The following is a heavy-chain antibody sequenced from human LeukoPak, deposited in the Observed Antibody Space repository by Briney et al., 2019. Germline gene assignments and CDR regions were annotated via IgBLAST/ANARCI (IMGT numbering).Heavy chain of an antibody. V-gene: IGHV3-23*01. D-gene: IGHD3-10*01. Sequence: PGGSLRLSCAASGFTSGSYGMSWVRQTPEKGLEWVSTITGSGSGTYYTDSVKGRFTISRDNSKNTLYPQMNSLRAEDTAVYYCAIEWFGELWGQGTLVTVSS. CDR3: AIEWFGEL. J-gene: IGHJ4*02. CDR1: GFTSGSYG. CDR2: ITGSGSGT.